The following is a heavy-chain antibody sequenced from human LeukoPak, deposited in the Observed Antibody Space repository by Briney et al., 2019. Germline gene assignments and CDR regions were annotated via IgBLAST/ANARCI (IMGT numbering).Heavy chain of an antibody. CDR2: INSRSNYI. CDR3: ARGTRRGDYYFDF. D-gene: IGHD3-10*01. J-gene: IGHJ4*02. CDR1: GFTFSDYY. V-gene: IGHV3-11*06. Sequence: GGSLRLSCAASGFTFSDYYVSGIRQAPGKGLEYISYINSRSNYIDYADSVQGRFTISRDNAKNSLYLQMNSLRAGDTAVYFCARGTRRGDYYFDFWGQGTLVTVSS.